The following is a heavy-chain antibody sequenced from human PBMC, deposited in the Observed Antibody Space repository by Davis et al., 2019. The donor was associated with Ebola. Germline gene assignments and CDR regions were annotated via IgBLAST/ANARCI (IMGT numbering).Heavy chain of an antibody. Sequence: GESLKISCAASGFTFSSYAMSWVRQAPGKGLEWVSAISGSGGSTYYADSVKGRFTISRDNSKNTLYLQMNSLRAEDTAVYYCAKGDRWGVVPTLYFDYWGQGTLVTVSS. J-gene: IGHJ4*02. CDR2: ISGSGGST. V-gene: IGHV3-23*01. CDR1: GFTFSSYA. D-gene: IGHD3-3*01. CDR3: AKGDRWGVVPTLYFDY.